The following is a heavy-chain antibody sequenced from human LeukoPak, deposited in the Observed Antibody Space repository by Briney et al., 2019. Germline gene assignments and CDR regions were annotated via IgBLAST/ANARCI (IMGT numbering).Heavy chain of an antibody. J-gene: IGHJ4*02. CDR2: IKQDGSET. V-gene: IGHV3-7*01. D-gene: IGHD1-26*01. CDR3: AIFASGSYTNLYYFDY. Sequence: GGSLRLSCAASGFSFVNHWMSWVRQAPGKGLEWLANIKQDGSETYYLDSVKGRFTVSRDNAKNSLYLQMNSLRAEDTAVYYCAIFASGSYTNLYYFDYWGQGTLVTVSS. CDR1: GFSFVNHW.